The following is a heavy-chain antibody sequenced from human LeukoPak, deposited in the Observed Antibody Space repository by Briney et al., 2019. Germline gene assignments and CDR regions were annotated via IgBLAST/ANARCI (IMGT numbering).Heavy chain of an antibody. D-gene: IGHD1-26*01. CDR1: GYTFTGYY. Sequence: ASVKVSCKASGYTFTGYYMHWVRQAPRQGLEWMGRINPNSGGTNYAQKFQGRVTMTRDTSISTAYMELSRLRSDDTAVYYCAGAGGGVTFYSYYYMDVWGKGTTVTVSS. CDR3: AGAGGGVTFYSYYYMDV. J-gene: IGHJ6*03. CDR2: INPNSGGT. V-gene: IGHV1-2*06.